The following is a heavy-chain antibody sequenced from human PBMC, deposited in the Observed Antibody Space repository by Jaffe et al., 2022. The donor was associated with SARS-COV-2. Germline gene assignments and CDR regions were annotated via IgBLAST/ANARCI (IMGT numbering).Heavy chain of an antibody. J-gene: IGHJ6*02. Sequence: EVQLVESGGGLVKPGGSLRLSCAASGFTFSSYSMNWVRQAPGKGLEWVSSISSSSSYIYYADSVKGRFTISRDNAKNSLYLQMNSLRAEDTAVYYCAREVAATQYYYYYYGMDVWGQGTTVTVSS. CDR1: GFTFSSYS. CDR2: ISSSSSYI. D-gene: IGHD2-15*01. V-gene: IGHV3-21*01. CDR3: AREVAATQYYYYYYGMDV.